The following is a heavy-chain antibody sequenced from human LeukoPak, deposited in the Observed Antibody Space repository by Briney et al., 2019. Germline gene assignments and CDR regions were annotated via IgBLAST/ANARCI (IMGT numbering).Heavy chain of an antibody. CDR2: IYYSGST. CDR1: GGSISSGGYY. D-gene: IGHD3-3*01. CDR3: ARDRTYYAFWSGYYEVKPQNWFDP. V-gene: IGHV4-31*03. J-gene: IGHJ5*02. Sequence: PSQTLSLTCTVSGGSISSGGYYWSWIRQHPGKGLEWIGYIYYSGSTYYNPSLKSRVTISVDTSKNQFSLKLSSVTAADTAVYYCARDRTYYAFWSGYYEVKPQNWFDPWGQGTLATVSS.